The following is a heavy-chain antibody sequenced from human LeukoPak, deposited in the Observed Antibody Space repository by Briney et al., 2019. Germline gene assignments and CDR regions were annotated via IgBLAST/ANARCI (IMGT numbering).Heavy chain of an antibody. D-gene: IGHD4-17*01. J-gene: IGHJ3*02. Sequence: SETLSLTCAISGGSISGTAYYWGWIRQPPGKGLEWIGSIYYSGSTYYNPSLKSRVTISVDTSKNQFSLKLSSVTAADTAVYYCAREGDGDYVEGAFDIWGQGTMVTVSS. V-gene: IGHV4-39*07. CDR1: GGSISGTAYY. CDR3: AREGDGDYVEGAFDI. CDR2: IYYSGST.